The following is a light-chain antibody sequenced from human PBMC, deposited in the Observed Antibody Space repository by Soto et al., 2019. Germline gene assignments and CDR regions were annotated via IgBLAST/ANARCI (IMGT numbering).Light chain of an antibody. CDR3: QQYESLPHT. CDR2: DAS. Sequence: DIQMTQSPSSLSASVGGRFAITCQASQDINKNLTWYQQKPGQAPKVLXYDASELETGVPSRFSGSGSGTGFTFTISSLQPEDFETYYCQQYESLPHTFGQGTRLEIK. J-gene: IGKJ5*01. CDR1: QDINKN. V-gene: IGKV1-33*01.